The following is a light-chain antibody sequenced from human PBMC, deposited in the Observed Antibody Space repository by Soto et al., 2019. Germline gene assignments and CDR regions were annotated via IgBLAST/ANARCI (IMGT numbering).Light chain of an antibody. J-gene: IGKJ1*01. CDR1: QSVSNTY. V-gene: IGKV3-20*01. CDR2: GAS. CDR3: RQYFSSPWT. Sequence: EIVLTQSPGTLSLSPGERATLSCRASQSVSNTYLAWYQQKPGQAPRLLIYGASNRATAIPDRFSGRGSGTDFTLTISRLEPEDFAVYFCRQYFSSPWTFGQGTKVEIK.